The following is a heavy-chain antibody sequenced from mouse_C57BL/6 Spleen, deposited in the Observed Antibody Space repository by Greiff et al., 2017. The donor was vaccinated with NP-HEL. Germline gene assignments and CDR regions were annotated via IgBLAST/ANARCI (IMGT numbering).Heavy chain of an antibody. D-gene: IGHD4-1*01. CDR3: ARDLTGTYYFDY. J-gene: IGHJ2*01. Sequence: EVQLVESGGGLVKPGGSLKLSCAASGFTFSSYAMSWVRQTPEKRLEWVATISDGGSYTYYPDNVKGRFTISRDNAKNNLYLQMSHLKSEDTAMYYCARDLTGTYYFDYWGQGTTLTVSS. CDR1: GFTFSSYA. V-gene: IGHV5-4*01. CDR2: ISDGGSYT.